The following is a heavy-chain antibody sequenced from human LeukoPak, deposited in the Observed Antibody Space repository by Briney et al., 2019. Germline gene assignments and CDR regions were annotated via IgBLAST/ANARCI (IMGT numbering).Heavy chain of an antibody. CDR2: IYYSGST. CDR3: ARHPNTRSGYDWRDTYYFDY. Sequence: SETLSLTCTVSGGSISSYYWSWIRQPPGKGLEWIWYIYYSGSTNYNPSLTSRVTISVDTSKNQFSLKLSSVTAADTAVYYCARHPNTRSGYDWRDTYYFDYWGQGTLVTVSS. CDR1: GGSISSYY. D-gene: IGHD5-12*01. V-gene: IGHV4-59*08. J-gene: IGHJ4*02.